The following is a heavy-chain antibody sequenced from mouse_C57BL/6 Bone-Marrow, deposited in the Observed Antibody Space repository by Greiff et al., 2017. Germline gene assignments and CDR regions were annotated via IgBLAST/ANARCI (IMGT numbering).Heavy chain of an antibody. J-gene: IGHJ3*01. CDR2: IYPGDGDT. CDR1: GYAFSSSW. CDR3: AREGYYGSSYGFAY. D-gene: IGHD1-1*01. V-gene: IGHV1-82*01. Sequence: QVQLQQSGPELVKPGASVKISCKASGYAFSSSWMNWVKQRPGKGLEWIGRIYPGDGDTNYNGQFKGKATLTADKSSSTAYMQLSSLTSEDSAVYFCAREGYYGSSYGFAYWGQGTLVTVSA.